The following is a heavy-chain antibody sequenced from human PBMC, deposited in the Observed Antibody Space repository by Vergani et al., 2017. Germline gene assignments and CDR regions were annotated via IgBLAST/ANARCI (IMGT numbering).Heavy chain of an antibody. V-gene: IGHV3-23*01. D-gene: IGHD6-13*01. CDR1: GFTFSSYA. CDR2: ISGSGGST. J-gene: IGHJ4*02. Sequence: EVQLLESGGGLVQPGGSLRLSCAASGFTFSSYAMSWVRQAPGKGLEWVSTISGSGGSTYYADSVKGRFTISRDNSKNTLYLQMNSLTAEDTAVYYCAEMGIAAAGRMYYFDYWGQGTLVTVSS. CDR3: AEMGIAAAGRMYYFDY.